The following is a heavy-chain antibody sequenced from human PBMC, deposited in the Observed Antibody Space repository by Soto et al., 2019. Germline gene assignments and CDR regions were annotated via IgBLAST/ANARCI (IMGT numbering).Heavy chain of an antibody. Sequence: GESLKISCNGSGYSFTSYWIGWVRQMPWKGLEWMGIIYPGDSDTRYSPSFQGQVTISADKSISTAYLQWSSLKASDTAMYYCARVGTAMVTGVDDAFDIWGQGTMVTVSS. D-gene: IGHD5-18*01. CDR2: IYPGDSDT. V-gene: IGHV5-51*01. CDR1: GYSFTSYW. J-gene: IGHJ3*02. CDR3: ARVGTAMVTGVDDAFDI.